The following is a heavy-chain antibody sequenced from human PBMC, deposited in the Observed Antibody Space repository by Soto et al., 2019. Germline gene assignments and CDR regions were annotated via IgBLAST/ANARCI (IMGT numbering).Heavy chain of an antibody. CDR2: ISSSSSYI. Sequence: PGGSLRLSCAASGFTFSSYSMNWVRQAPGKGLEWVSSISSSSSYIYYADSVKGRFTISRDNAKNSLYLQMNSLRAEDTAVYYCARHLAAAGKDYYIDYWGQGTLVTVSS. D-gene: IGHD6-13*01. J-gene: IGHJ4*02. CDR3: ARHLAAAGKDYYIDY. CDR1: GFTFSSYS. V-gene: IGHV3-21*01.